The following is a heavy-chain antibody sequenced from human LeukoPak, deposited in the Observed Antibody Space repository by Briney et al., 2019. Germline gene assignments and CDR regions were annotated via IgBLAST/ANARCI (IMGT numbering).Heavy chain of an antibody. V-gene: IGHV3-48*01. CDR2: ISIRSSTI. CDR3: ARERDGYTHDAFDI. D-gene: IGHD5-24*01. J-gene: IGHJ3*02. Sequence: AGGSLLLSCAASGLTFSNYGMNWVRQAPGKGLEWVSYISIRSSTIYYADSVKGRFTISRDNAKNSLYVQMNSLRAEDTAVYYCARERDGYTHDAFDIWGQGTMVTVSS. CDR1: GLTFSNYG.